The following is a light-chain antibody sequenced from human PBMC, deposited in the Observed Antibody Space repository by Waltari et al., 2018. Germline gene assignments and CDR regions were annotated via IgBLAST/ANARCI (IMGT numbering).Light chain of an antibody. CDR2: DVS. V-gene: IGLV2-11*01. CDR1: SSDVGGYNS. J-gene: IGLJ2*01. CDR3: CSFAAGNTVI. Sequence: QSALTQPRSVSGSPGQSVTISCTGPSSDVGGYNSVSWSPQDPGKAPKLLIFDVSQRTSVVSDRFSGSKSGNPASLTISGLQAEDEAYYHCCSFAAGNTVIFGGGTKLTVV.